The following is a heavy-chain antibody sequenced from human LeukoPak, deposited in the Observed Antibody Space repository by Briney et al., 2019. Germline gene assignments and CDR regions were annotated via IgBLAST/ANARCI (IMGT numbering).Heavy chain of an antibody. CDR2: ISYSGST. CDR3: AAYDSSGHDAFDI. Sequence: SETLSLTCTDSGGSIRSRSYYWGWIRQPPGKGLEWIGSISYSGSTYCNPSLKSRVTISADTSKNHFSLKLSSVTAADTAVYYCAAYDSSGHDAFDIWAQGTVVTVSS. D-gene: IGHD3-22*01. J-gene: IGHJ3*02. CDR1: GGSIRSRSYY. V-gene: IGHV4-39*01.